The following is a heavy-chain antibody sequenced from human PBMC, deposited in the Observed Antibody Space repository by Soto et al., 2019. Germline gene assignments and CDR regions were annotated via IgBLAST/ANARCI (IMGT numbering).Heavy chain of an antibody. V-gene: IGHV4-30-2*01. CDR2: IYHSGST. Sequence: SETLSLTCAVSGGSISSGGYSWSWILQPPGKGLEWIGYIYHSGSTYYNPSLKSRVTISVDRSKNQFSLKLSSVTAADTAVYYCARGQVVAAEHWGQGTLVTV. D-gene: IGHD2-15*01. J-gene: IGHJ4*02. CDR1: GGSISSGGYS. CDR3: ARGQVVAAEH.